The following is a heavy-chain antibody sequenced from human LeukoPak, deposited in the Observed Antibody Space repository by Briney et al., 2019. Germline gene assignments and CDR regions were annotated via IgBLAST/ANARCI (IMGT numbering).Heavy chain of an antibody. CDR2: ISGSGGST. CDR3: ARVMYSGSYRYYYYYMDV. V-gene: IGHV3-23*01. J-gene: IGHJ6*03. Sequence: GGSLRLSCAASGFTFSSYGMSWVRQAPGKGLEWVSAISGSGGSTYYADSVKGRFTISRDNSKNTPYLQMNSLRAEDTAVYYCARVMYSGSYRYYYYYMDVWGKGTTVTISS. CDR1: GFTFSSYG. D-gene: IGHD1-26*01.